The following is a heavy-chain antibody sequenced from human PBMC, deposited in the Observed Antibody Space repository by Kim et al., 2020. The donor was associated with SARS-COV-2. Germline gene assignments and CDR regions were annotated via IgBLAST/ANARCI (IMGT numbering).Heavy chain of an antibody. D-gene: IGHD6-19*01. Sequence: GGSLRLSCAASGFTFSSYAMHWVRQAPGKGLEWVAVIWYDGSNKYYADSVKGRFTISRDNSKNTLYLQMNSLRAEDTAVYYCAKVRAVAGKDYWGQGTLVTVSS. V-gene: IGHV3-33*06. CDR3: AKVRAVAGKDY. J-gene: IGHJ4*02. CDR2: IWYDGSNK. CDR1: GFTFSSYA.